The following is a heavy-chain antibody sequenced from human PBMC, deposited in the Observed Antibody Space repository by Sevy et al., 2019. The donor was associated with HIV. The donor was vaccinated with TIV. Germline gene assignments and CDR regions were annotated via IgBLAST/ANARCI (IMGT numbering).Heavy chain of an antibody. J-gene: IGHJ4*02. Sequence: GGSLRLSCAASGFTFSSYDMHWVRQATGKGLEWVSAIGTAGDTYYPGSVKGRFTISRENAKNSLYLQMNSLRAGDTAVYYCALSITGTTFDYWGQGTLVTVSS. CDR2: IGTAGDT. CDR1: GFTFSSYD. CDR3: ALSITGTTFDY. V-gene: IGHV3-13*01. D-gene: IGHD1-7*01.